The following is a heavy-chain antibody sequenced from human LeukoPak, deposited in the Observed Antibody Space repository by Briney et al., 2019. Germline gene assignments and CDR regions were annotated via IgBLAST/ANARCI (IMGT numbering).Heavy chain of an antibody. Sequence: ASVKVSCKPSGYTFTGYYLHWVRQAPGQALEWMGWISPNTGATVYAQNFQDRVTMSRDTSISTAYLDLSSLRSDDTAVYYCARDRVGSGWPRPFYFEFWGQGTLVTVSS. CDR1: GYTFTGYY. CDR2: ISPNTGAT. D-gene: IGHD6-19*01. CDR3: ARDRVGSGWPRPFYFEF. J-gene: IGHJ4*02. V-gene: IGHV1-2*02.